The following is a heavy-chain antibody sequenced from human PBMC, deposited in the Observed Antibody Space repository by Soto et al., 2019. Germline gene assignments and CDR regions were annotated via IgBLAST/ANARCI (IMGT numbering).Heavy chain of an antibody. CDR3: ARDLAAADY. D-gene: IGHD6-13*01. J-gene: IGHJ4*02. CDR1: GYIFINYY. CDR2: FNPMSGST. Sequence: QVQLVQSGAEVKKPGAAVKISCKTSGYIFINYYIHWVRQAPGQGLEWVALFNPMSGSTNYAQKLQGRVTVTSDMSTSTVYMELSSLISEDTAVYYSARDLAAADYWGQGTLVTVSS. V-gene: IGHV1-46*04.